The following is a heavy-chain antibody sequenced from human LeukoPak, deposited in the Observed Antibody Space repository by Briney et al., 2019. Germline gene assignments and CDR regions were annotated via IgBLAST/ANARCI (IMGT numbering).Heavy chain of an antibody. CDR2: ISGSGGST. J-gene: IGHJ4*02. CDR1: GFPFSSYA. CDR3: AKEGDSSGYLATYYFDY. Sequence: PGRSLRLSCAASGFPFSSYAMSWVRQAPGKGLEWVSAISGSGGSTYYADSVKGRFTISRDNSKNTLYLQMNSLRAEDTAVYYCAKEGDSSGYLATYYFDYWGQGTLVTVSS. D-gene: IGHD3-22*01. V-gene: IGHV3-23*01.